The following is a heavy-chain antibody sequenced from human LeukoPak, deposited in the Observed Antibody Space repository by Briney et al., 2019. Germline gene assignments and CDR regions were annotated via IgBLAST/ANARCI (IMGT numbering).Heavy chain of an antibody. J-gene: IGHJ6*02. CDR3: ARDPYYDSSGYWHYYYGMDV. CDR1: GFTLSTNA. Sequence: PGGSLRLSCLTSGFTLSTNAMSWVRQAPGEGLEWISGISGSGASTYYADSVKGRFTISRDNSKNTLYVQMNSLRAEDTAVYYCARDPYYDSSGYWHYYYGMDVWGQGTTVTVSS. V-gene: IGHV3-23*01. D-gene: IGHD3-22*01. CDR2: ISGSGAST.